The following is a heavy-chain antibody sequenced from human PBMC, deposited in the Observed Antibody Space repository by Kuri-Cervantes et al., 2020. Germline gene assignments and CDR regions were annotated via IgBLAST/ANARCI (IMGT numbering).Heavy chain of an antibody. D-gene: IGHD2-21*01. CDR2: ISLNDDK. CDR1: GFSLSTSGVG. Sequence: SGPTLVKPTQTLTLTCTFSGFSLSTSGVGVGWIRQPPGKALEWLALISLNDDKRYSPFLKSRLTITQDTSKNQVVSTMTNMDPVDTATYYCAHRASISAPKRNNWFDLWGQGTPVTVSS. CDR3: AHRASISAPKRNNWFDL. V-gene: IGHV2-5*01. J-gene: IGHJ5*02.